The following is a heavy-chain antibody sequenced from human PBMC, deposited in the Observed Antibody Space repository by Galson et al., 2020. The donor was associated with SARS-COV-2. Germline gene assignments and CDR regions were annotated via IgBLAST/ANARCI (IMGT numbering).Heavy chain of an antibody. CDR2: IYMDGST. Sequence: GGSLRLSCAASGITVTDNYMTWVRQAPGKGLEWLSVIYMDGSTYYADSVRGRFSMSRDDSKNMVYLQVDSLTAEDTAVYYCARDLGPLYGSSYDSWGQGTLVIVSS. CDR3: ARDLGPLYGSSYDS. J-gene: IGHJ4*02. V-gene: IGHV3-53*01. D-gene: IGHD3-10*01. CDR1: GITVTDNY.